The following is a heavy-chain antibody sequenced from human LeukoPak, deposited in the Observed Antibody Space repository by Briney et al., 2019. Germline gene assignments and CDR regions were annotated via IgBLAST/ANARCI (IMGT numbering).Heavy chain of an antibody. CDR1: GFTVSSNY. CDR3: ARDRRGYSYGYGTAYFDY. J-gene: IGHJ4*02. Sequence: GGSLRLSCAASGFTVSSNYMSWVRQAPGKGLEWVSVIYSGGSTYYADSVKGRFTISRDNSKNTLYLQMNSLRAEDTAVYYCARDRRGYSYGYGTAYFDYWGQGTLVTVSS. CDR2: IYSGGST. D-gene: IGHD5-18*01. V-gene: IGHV3-53*05.